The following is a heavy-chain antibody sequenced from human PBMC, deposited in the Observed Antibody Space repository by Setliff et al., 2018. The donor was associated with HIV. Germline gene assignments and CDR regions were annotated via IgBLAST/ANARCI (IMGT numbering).Heavy chain of an antibody. D-gene: IGHD3-22*01. V-gene: IGHV4-59*11. CDR2: IYYSVST. CDR3: ARAREFFHARTGYYSDHSYYYMDV. J-gene: IGHJ6*03. CDR1: GGSMNSHY. Sequence: SETLSLTCTVSGGSMNSHYWSWIRQSPGRGLEWIGYIYYSVSTKYNPSLKSRVSMSIDTSKNQFSLKMSSVTAADTAVYYCARAREFFHARTGYYSDHSYYYMDVWGKGTTVTVSS.